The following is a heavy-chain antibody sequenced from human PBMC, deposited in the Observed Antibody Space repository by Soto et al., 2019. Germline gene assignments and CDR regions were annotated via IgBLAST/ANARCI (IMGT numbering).Heavy chain of an antibody. Sequence: GGSLRLSCAASGFTFSSYGMHWVRQAPGKGLEWVAVISYDGSNKYYADSVKGRFTISRDNSKNTLYLQMNSLRAEDPAVYYCAKPPTLLYSSSWYPPNYYYYGMDVWGQGTTVTVSS. CDR1: GFTFSSYG. CDR2: ISYDGSNK. J-gene: IGHJ6*02. CDR3: AKPPTLLYSSSWYPPNYYYYGMDV. D-gene: IGHD6-13*01. V-gene: IGHV3-30*18.